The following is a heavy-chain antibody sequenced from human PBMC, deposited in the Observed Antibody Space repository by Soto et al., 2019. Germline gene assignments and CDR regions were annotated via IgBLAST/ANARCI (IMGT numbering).Heavy chain of an antibody. CDR3: ARQYSGSWYWFDP. D-gene: IGHD6-13*01. J-gene: IGHJ5*02. V-gene: IGHV4-59*01. CDR2: IYYSGNT. CDR1: GGSISSYY. Sequence: QVQLQESGPGLVKPSETLSLTCTVSGGSISSYYWSWIRQPPGKGLEWIGYIYYSGNTNYNPSLESRVIISVDTSKNQFSLKLNSVTAADTAAYYCARQYSGSWYWFDPWGQGTLVTVSS.